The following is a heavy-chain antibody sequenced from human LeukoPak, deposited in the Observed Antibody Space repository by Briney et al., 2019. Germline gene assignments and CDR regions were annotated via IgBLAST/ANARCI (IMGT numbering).Heavy chain of an antibody. CDR2: ISPRGGGT. V-gene: IGHV3-23*01. CDR3: ARRRESIVVVTAPFDY. J-gene: IGHJ4*02. Sequence: GGSLRLSCAASGFIFRNYGMNWVRQAPGKGMEWLSGISPRGGGTYYADSVKGRFTISRDNSKNTLYLQMNSLRAEDTAVYYCARRRESIVVVTAPFDYWGQGTLVTVSS. D-gene: IGHD2-21*02. CDR1: GFIFRNYG.